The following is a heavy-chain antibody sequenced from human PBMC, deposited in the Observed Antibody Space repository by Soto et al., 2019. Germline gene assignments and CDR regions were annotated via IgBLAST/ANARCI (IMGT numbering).Heavy chain of an antibody. CDR1: GYTFSSYG. J-gene: IGHJ5*02. CDR3: ARRAQGIAGAMAWFDP. CDR2: ISANSGTT. V-gene: IGHV1-18*01. Sequence: ASVKVSCKASGYTFSSYGIIWVRQAPGQGLEWMGWISANSGTTNYAQKLQGRVTMTTDTSTCTAYMELRSLRSDDTALYFCARRAQGIAGAMAWFDPWGQGALVTVSS. D-gene: IGHD2-2*01.